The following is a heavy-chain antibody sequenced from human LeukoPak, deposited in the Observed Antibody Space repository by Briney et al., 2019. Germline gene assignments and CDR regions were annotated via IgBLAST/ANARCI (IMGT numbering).Heavy chain of an antibody. CDR2: VYYNGNT. Sequence: SETLSLTCTVSGASIRTYYWSWIRQPPGKGLEWIGYVYYNGNTNYSPSLKSRVTMSVDTPKNQFSLKLSSVTAADTAVYYCARGQRSYFRAVXXWGQXTLXT. CDR3: ARGQRSYFRAVXX. J-gene: IGHJ4*02. V-gene: IGHV4-59*01. D-gene: IGHD1-26*01. CDR1: GASIRTYY.